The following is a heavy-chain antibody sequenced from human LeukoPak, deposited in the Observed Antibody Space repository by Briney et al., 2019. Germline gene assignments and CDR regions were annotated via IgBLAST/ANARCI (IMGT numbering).Heavy chain of an antibody. CDR3: ARGRYTNAYFDY. CDR1: GYTFTSYY. V-gene: IGHV1-46*01. D-gene: IGHD5-18*01. J-gene: IGHJ4*02. CDR2: INPSGGST. Sequence: ASVKVSCKASGYTFTSYYVHWGRQAPGQGLEWMGIINPSGGSTSYAQKFQVGGTMTRDTSTSTVYMELSSLRSEDTAVYYCARGRYTNAYFDYWGQGTLVTVSS.